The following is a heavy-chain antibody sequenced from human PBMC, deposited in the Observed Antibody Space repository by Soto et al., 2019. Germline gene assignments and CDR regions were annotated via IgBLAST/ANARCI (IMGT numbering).Heavy chain of an antibody. Sequence: GGSLRLSCAASGFTFSSYAMSWVRQAPGKGLEWDSAISGSGGSTYYADSVKGRFTISRDNSKNTLYLQMNSLRAEDTAVYYCAKAEFSMRLRLGVPFDYWGQGSLVTVSS. CDR1: GFTFSSYA. V-gene: IGHV3-23*01. D-gene: IGHD5-12*01. J-gene: IGHJ4*02. CDR2: ISGSGGST. CDR3: AKAEFSMRLRLGVPFDY.